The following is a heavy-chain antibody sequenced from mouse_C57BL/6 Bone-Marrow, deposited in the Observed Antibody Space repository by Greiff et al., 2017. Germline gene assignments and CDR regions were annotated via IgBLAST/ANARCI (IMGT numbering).Heavy chain of an antibody. V-gene: IGHV1-64*01. D-gene: IGHD1-1*01. J-gene: IGHJ1*03. CDR1: GYTFTSYW. CDR3: AYYYGSSGVYWYFDV. Sequence: QVQLQQPGAELVKPGASVKLSCKASGYTFTSYWMHWVKQRAGQGLEWIGMIHPNSGSTNYNEKFKSKATLTVDKSSSTAYMQLSSLTSEDSAVYYCAYYYGSSGVYWYFDVWGTGTTVTVSS. CDR2: IHPNSGST.